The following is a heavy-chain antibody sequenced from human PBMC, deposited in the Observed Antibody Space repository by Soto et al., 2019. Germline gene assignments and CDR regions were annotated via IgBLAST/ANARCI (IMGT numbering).Heavy chain of an antibody. J-gene: IGHJ1*01. CDR1: GFTFSSYA. CDR2: ISGSGGST. V-gene: IGHV3-23*01. Sequence: PGGSLRLSCAASGFTFSSYAMSWVRQAPGKGLEWVSAISGSGGSTYYADSVKGRFTISRDNSKNTLYLQMNSLRAEDTAVYYCAKTKDSSSWHPYFQHWGQGTLVTVSS. D-gene: IGHD6-13*01. CDR3: AKTKDSSSWHPYFQH.